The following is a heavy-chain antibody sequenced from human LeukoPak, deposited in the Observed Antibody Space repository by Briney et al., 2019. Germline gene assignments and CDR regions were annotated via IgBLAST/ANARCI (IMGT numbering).Heavy chain of an antibody. Sequence: SETLSLTCTVSGCSTSSGNYYWGWIRQPPGKGLEWIGGISSSGNTYYNPSLKSRITISIDTSKNHFSLKLSSVTAADTAVYYCARLGAGPTYYDFWSGYSSFYFDYWGQGTLVTVSS. D-gene: IGHD3-3*01. V-gene: IGHV4-39*02. CDR1: GCSTSSGNYY. CDR2: ISSSGNT. CDR3: ARLGAGPTYYDFWSGYSSFYFDY. J-gene: IGHJ4*02.